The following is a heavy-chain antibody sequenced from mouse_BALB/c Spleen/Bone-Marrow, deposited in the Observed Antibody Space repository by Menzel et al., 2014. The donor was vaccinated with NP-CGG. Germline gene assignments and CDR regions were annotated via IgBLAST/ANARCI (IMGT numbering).Heavy chain of an antibody. Sequence: EVMLVESGGGLVQPGGSLKLSCAASGFDFSRFWMSWVRQAPGKGLEWIGEINPDSSTINYTPSLKDKFIISRDNAKNTLYLQVSKVRSEDTTLYYSARLNYYGNLFVWGAGTTVTVSS. CDR2: INPDSSTI. V-gene: IGHV4-1*02. J-gene: IGHJ1*01. CDR3: ARLNYYGNLFV. CDR1: GFDFSRFW. D-gene: IGHD1-1*01.